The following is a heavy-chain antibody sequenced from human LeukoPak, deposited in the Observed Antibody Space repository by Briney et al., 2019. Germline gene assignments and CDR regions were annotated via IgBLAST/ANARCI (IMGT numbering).Heavy chain of an antibody. D-gene: IGHD1-26*01. CDR2: INPNSGGT. J-gene: IGHJ3*02. Sequence: ASVKVSCKASGYTFTSYYMHWVRQAPGQGLEWMGWINPNSGGTNYAQKFQGRVTMTRDTSISTAYMELSRLRSDDTAVYYCARTDGSSDAFDIWGQGTMVTVSS. CDR3: ARTDGSSDAFDI. CDR1: GYTFTSYY. V-gene: IGHV1-2*02.